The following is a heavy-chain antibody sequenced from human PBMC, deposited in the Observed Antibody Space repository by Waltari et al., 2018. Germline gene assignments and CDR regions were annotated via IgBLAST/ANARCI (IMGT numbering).Heavy chain of an antibody. CDR1: GFTFRSYG. CDR3: AGDSGPCSTGCPHFDL. V-gene: IGHV3-33*01. D-gene: IGHD2-2*01. J-gene: IGHJ2*01. Sequence: QVQLVESGGGEVQPGRSLRLSCAASGFTFRSYGMHWVRQAPGKGLWGVAGIWHDGRREHYEDSVKGRFTIYRDNSKNFVFLQMDSLSGEDTAMYYCAGDSGPCSTGCPHFDLWGRGTLVTVSS. CDR2: IWHDGRRE.